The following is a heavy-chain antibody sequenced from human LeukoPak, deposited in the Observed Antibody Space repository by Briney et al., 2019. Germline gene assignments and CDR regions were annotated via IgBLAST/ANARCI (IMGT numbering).Heavy chain of an antibody. Sequence: QTGGSLRLSCAASGFTFSSYAMSWVRQAPGKGLEWVSAISGSGGSTYYADSVKGRFTISRDNAKNSLYLQMNSLTAGDTAVYYCARGPPRGKYYYMDVWGKGTTVTVSS. V-gene: IGHV3-23*01. J-gene: IGHJ6*03. CDR1: GFTFSSYA. CDR3: ARGPPRGKYYYMDV. CDR2: ISGSGGST. D-gene: IGHD1-1*01.